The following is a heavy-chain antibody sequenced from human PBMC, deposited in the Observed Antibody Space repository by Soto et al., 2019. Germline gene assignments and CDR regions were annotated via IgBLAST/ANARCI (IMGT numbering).Heavy chain of an antibody. D-gene: IGHD3-16*02. Sequence: GGSLRLSCEVSGFTFSIYAMTWVRQAPGEGLEWVSSISGSGGTTYYADSVKGRFTVSRDNSQNTPYLQMHSLRAEDTAVYYCAKDLLMITFGGVIAHFDYWGQGALVTVSS. CDR3: AKDLLMITFGGVIAHFDY. J-gene: IGHJ4*02. CDR1: GFTFSIYA. CDR2: ISGSGGTT. V-gene: IGHV3-23*01.